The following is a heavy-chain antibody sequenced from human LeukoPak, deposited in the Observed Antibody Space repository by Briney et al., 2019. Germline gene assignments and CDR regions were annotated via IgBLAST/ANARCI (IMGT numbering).Heavy chain of an antibody. CDR2: IYTTGGT. J-gene: IGHJ5*02. CDR3: ARGFTAALNWFDP. CDR1: GASISPSY. D-gene: IGHD3-16*01. Sequence: PSETLSLTCTVSGASISPSYWSWIRQPAGKGLEWIGRIYTTGGTDYNPSLKSRVTMSIDMSKNHFSLRLNSVTAADTAVYYCARGFTAALNWFDPWGQGTLVTVSS. V-gene: IGHV4-4*07.